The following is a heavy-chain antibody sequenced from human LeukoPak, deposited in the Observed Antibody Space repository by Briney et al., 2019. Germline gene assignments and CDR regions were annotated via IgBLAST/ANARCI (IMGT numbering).Heavy chain of an antibody. CDR2: ITRSGRSI. CDR3: ARGHSGSYWVFDY. V-gene: IGHV3-48*04. Sequence: AGGSLRLSCAASGFTFRSYSMNWVRQAPGKGLEWVSSITRSGRSIYYADSVKGRFTMARDNAQNSMYLQMNSLRAEDTAVYFCARGHSGSYWVFDYWGQGILVTISS. J-gene: IGHJ4*02. CDR1: GFTFRSYS. D-gene: IGHD1-26*01.